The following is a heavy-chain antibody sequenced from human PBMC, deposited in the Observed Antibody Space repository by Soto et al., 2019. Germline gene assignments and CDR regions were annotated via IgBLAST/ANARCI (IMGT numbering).Heavy chain of an antibody. CDR2: IYYSGST. J-gene: IGHJ5*02. CDR1: GGSISSYY. D-gene: IGHD3-3*01. Sequence: SETLSLTCTVSGGSISSYYWSWIRQPPGKGLEWIGYIYYSGSTNYNPSLKSRVTISVDTSKNQFSLKLSSVTAADTAVYYCAREAHVLRFLEWPGRPWFDPWGQGTLVTVSS. V-gene: IGHV4-59*01. CDR3: AREAHVLRFLEWPGRPWFDP.